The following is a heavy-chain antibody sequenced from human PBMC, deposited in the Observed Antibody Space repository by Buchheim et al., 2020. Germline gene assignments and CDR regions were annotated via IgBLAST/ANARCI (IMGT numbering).Heavy chain of an antibody. CDR2: INQSGGT. CDR3: AREEYCSSTSCYTDY. CDR1: GGSFSGYY. J-gene: IGHJ4*02. Sequence: QVQLQQWGAGLLKPSETLSLTCAVYGGSFSGYYWSWIRQPPGKGLEWIGEINQSGGTNYNPSLKSRVTISVDTSKNQFSLKLSSVTAADTAVYYCAREEYCSSTSCYTDYWGQGTL. D-gene: IGHD2-2*02. V-gene: IGHV4-34*01.